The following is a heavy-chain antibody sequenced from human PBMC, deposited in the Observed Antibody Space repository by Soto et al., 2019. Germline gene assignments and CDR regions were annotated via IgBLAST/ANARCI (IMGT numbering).Heavy chain of an antibody. CDR2: IRSKAYGETT. CDR3: ARDGGLYNRNPDF. J-gene: IGHJ4*02. D-gene: IGHD1-20*01. CDR1: GFIFGDFG. Sequence: PGGSLRLSCTASGFIFGDFGKSWFRQAPGKGLEWVGVIRSKAYGETTEYAASVEGRFSISTDDSKSIAYLQMNSLKNEDTAVYYCARDGGLYNRNPDFWGQGTLVTVSS. V-gene: IGHV3-49*03.